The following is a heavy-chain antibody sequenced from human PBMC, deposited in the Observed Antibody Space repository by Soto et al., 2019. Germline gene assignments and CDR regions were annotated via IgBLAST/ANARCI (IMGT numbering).Heavy chain of an antibody. CDR2: TVPLFGTT. Sequence: QVQLLQSGAEVKKPGSSVKVSCRVSGGNFRRYSVSWVRQAPGQGLEWVGGTVPLFGTTNYAQRFQGRVTITADETTGTDYMELTTLTSDDTAVYYCARPDEGGYSSDHHYYYALDLWGQGTAVTVTS. D-gene: IGHD3-22*01. J-gene: IGHJ6*02. CDR3: ARPDEGGYSSDHHYYYALDL. CDR1: GGNFRRYS. V-gene: IGHV1-69*01.